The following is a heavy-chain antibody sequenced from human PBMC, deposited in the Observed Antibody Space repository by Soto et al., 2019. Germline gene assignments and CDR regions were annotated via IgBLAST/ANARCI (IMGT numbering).Heavy chain of an antibody. Sequence: GGSLRLSCAASGFTFSSYWMSWVRQAPGKGLEWVANIKQDGSEKYYVDSVKGRFTISRDTAKKSMYMQMNSLRAEDTAVYYCATSYGVFDYWGQGTRVTAS. CDR2: IKQDGSEK. CDR1: GFTFSSYW. J-gene: IGHJ4*02. D-gene: IGHD4-17*01. V-gene: IGHV3-7*03. CDR3: ATSYGVFDY.